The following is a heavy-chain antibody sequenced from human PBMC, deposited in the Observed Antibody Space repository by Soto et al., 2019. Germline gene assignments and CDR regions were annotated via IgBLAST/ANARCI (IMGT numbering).Heavy chain of an antibody. D-gene: IGHD2-2*01. Sequence: QVQLVQSGPEGEKPGASVKISCEPSGFLFTRFYMHWVRQAPRQGPEWMGIIKPEDGTTYYAKTCTGRITITSDTSTRTVYMEVSGLTSEDTAVYYCARERDFGELSYDLWGQGTLVTVSS. J-gene: IGHJ5*02. CDR3: ARERDFGELSYDL. V-gene: IGHV1-46*01. CDR2: IKPEDGTT. CDR1: GFLFTRFY.